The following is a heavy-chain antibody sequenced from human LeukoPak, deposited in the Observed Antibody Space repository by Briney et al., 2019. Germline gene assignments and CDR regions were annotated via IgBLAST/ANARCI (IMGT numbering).Heavy chain of an antibody. CDR3: AAGLVVITTHDAFDI. Sequence: SVKVSCKASGFTFTSSAMQWVRQARGQRLEWIGWIVVGSGNTNYAQKFQERVTITRDMSTSTTYMELSSLRSEDTAVYYCAAGLVVITTHDAFDIWGQGTMVTVSS. D-gene: IGHD3-22*01. CDR2: IVVGSGNT. V-gene: IGHV1-58*02. CDR1: GFTFTSSA. J-gene: IGHJ3*02.